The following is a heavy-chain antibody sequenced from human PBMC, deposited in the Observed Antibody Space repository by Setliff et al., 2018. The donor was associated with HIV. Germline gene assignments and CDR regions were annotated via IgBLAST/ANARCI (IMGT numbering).Heavy chain of an antibody. Sequence: GGSLRLSCAASGFTFSDYYMSWIRQAPGKGLDWVAYISSSGSNIYYADSVKGRFTISRDNAKNSLFLQMNSLRVDDTAVYYCARGGYCSSTSCYNLHAFDIWGQGTLVTVSS. CDR1: GFTFSDYY. CDR2: ISSSGSNI. CDR3: ARGGYCSSTSCYNLHAFDI. D-gene: IGHD2-2*02. J-gene: IGHJ3*02. V-gene: IGHV3-11*04.